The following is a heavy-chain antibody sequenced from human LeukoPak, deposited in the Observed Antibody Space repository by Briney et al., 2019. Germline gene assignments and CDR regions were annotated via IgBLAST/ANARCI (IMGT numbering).Heavy chain of an antibody. V-gene: IGHV4-38-2*02. Sequence: SETLSLTCTVSGYSISSGYYWGWIRQPPGKGLEWIGSVYHSGSTYYNPSLKSRVTISVDTSKNQFSLKLSSVTAADTAVYYCATYSSGWYGVWGQGTLVTVSS. D-gene: IGHD6-19*01. CDR2: VYHSGST. J-gene: IGHJ4*02. CDR1: GYSISSGYY. CDR3: ATYSSGWYGV.